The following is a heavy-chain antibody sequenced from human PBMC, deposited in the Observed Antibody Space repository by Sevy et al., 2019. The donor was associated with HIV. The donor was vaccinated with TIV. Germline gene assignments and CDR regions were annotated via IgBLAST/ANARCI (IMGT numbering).Heavy chain of an antibody. Sequence: GGSLRLSCAASEFSFSTYWKTWVRQAPGKGLEWVATMNQDGTERDYVDSVKGRFTISRDNTKTSLFLQMNSLSAEDTGVYYCVREGLGGFSYSLDCWGQGTLVTVSS. V-gene: IGHV3-7*01. CDR3: VREGLGGFSYSLDC. D-gene: IGHD3-16*01. J-gene: IGHJ4*02. CDR1: EFSFSTYW. CDR2: MNQDGTER.